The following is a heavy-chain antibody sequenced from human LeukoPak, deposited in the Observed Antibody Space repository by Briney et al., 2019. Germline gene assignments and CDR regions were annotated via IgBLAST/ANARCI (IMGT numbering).Heavy chain of an antibody. V-gene: IGHV4-34*01. Sequence: PSETLSLTCAVYGGSFSGYYWSWIRQSPGKGLEWIGEINHSGSTNYNPSLKSRVTISVDTSKNQFSLKLSSVTAADTAVYYCARASYCSDGSCYSDYWGQGTLVTVSS. CDR3: ARASYCSDGSCYSDY. D-gene: IGHD2-15*01. J-gene: IGHJ4*02. CDR1: GGSFSGYY. CDR2: INHSGST.